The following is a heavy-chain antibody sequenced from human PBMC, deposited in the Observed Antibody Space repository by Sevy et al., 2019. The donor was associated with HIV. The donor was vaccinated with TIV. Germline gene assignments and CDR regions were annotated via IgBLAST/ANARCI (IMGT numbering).Heavy chain of an antibody. V-gene: IGHV3-23*01. J-gene: IGHJ6*02. Sequence: GGSLRLSCAASGFTFSSYAMRWVRQAPGKGLEWVSGICGSGGSTYYADSVKGRFTISRDNSKNTLYLQMNSLRAEDTAVYYCAKGTTVTPAYYYYGMDVWGQGTTVTVSS. CDR2: ICGSGGST. CDR1: GFTFSSYA. D-gene: IGHD4-17*01. CDR3: AKGTTVTPAYYYYGMDV.